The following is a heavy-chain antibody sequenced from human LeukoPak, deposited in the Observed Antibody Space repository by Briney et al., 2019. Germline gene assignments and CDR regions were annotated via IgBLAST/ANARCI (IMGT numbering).Heavy chain of an antibody. CDR3: AKRSGASTYYFDY. Sequence: PGGSLSLSCAASGFTFSSYAMSWVRLPPGKGLQWVSSLSTSGGNTYYADSVRGRFTISRDNSQNTLYLQMDSLRAEDTAVYYCAKRSGASTYYFDYWGQGALLTVSS. V-gene: IGHV3-23*01. CDR1: GFTFSSYA. CDR2: LSTSGGNT. J-gene: IGHJ4*02. D-gene: IGHD6-19*01.